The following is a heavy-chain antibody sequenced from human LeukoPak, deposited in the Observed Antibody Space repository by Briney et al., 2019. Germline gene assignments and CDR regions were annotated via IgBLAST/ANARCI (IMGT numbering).Heavy chain of an antibody. Sequence: SETLSLTCAVYGGSFNIYYWSWIRQSPGKGLEWIGEINDGGTINYNPSLLSRVTISLDRSKNQFSLRLTSVTTTDTAVYYCARRWNYGRNYYIDVWGKGATVSVSS. CDR3: ARRWNYGRNYYIDV. CDR1: GGSFNIYY. J-gene: IGHJ6*03. V-gene: IGHV4-34*01. CDR2: INDGGTI. D-gene: IGHD1-7*01.